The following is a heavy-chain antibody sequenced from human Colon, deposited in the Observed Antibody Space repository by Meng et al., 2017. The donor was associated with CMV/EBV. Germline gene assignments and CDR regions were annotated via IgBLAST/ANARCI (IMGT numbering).Heavy chain of an antibody. Sequence: CGASGFHFGSYGMNWVRQAPGKGLEWVAVIWHDGSQKYHADSVKGRFTISRDNSKNTLFLQMNSLTVEDTAVYFCARDMSAGKFYIDYWGQGILVTVSS. CDR3: ARDMSAGKFYIDY. D-gene: IGHD3-16*01. V-gene: IGHV3-33*01. CDR1: GFHFGSYG. J-gene: IGHJ4*02. CDR2: IWHDGSQK.